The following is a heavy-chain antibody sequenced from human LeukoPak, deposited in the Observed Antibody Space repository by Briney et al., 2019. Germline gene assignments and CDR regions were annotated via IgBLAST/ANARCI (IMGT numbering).Heavy chain of an antibody. CDR2: ISGSSGRT. Sequence: GGSLRLSCAASGFNFSSYAMSWVRQAPGKGLEWVSGISGSSGRTYYADSVKGRFTISRDNSKNTLFVQMDILRAEDTAVYYCARDRLPSSTSCYALFDYWGQGTLVTVSS. CDR3: ARDRLPSSTSCYALFDY. J-gene: IGHJ4*02. D-gene: IGHD2-2*01. V-gene: IGHV3-23*01. CDR1: GFNFSSYA.